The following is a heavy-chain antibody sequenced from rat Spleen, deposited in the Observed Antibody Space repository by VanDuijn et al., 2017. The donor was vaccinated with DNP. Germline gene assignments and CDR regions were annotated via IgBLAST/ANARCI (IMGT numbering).Heavy chain of an antibody. J-gene: IGHJ2*01. CDR1: GFTFSSYW. D-gene: IGHD1-11*01. Sequence: EVQLVETGGGLVQPGRSLKLSCVASGFTFSSYWVYWIRQAPGKGLECVASISTDGARTYYRDSVMGRFTISRDSAKSTLYLQMDSLRSEDTATYYCTTDFERGYWGQGVMVTVSS. CDR3: TTDFERGY. CDR2: ISTDGART. V-gene: IGHV5-58*01.